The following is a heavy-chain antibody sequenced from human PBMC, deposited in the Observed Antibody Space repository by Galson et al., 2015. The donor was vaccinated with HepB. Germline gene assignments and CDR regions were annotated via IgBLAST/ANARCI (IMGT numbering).Heavy chain of an antibody. V-gene: IGHV3-9*01. CDR3: ARSGESLNWYSDL. CDR2: ISWNSGSI. D-gene: IGHD3-3*01. J-gene: IGHJ2*01. Sequence: SLRLSCAASGFTFEAYGMHWVRHAPGKGLEWVSGISWNSGSIGYADSVKGRFIISRDNAKNSLYLQMNSLSAEDTALYYCARSGESLNWYSDLWGRGTLVTVSS. CDR1: GFTFEAYG.